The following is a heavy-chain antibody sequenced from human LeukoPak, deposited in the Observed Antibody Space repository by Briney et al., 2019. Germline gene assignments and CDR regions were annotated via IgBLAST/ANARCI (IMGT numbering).Heavy chain of an antibody. CDR3: ARDMGYYGSGSYPYYFDY. Sequence: GGSLRLSCAAAGFTFTSYSMNWVRQAPGRGLEWVSSISGDSIHIYYADSVRGRFTISRDNAKSSLFLQMNSLRAEDTAVYYCARDMGYYGSGSYPYYFDYWGQGTLVTVSS. CDR1: GFTFTSYS. V-gene: IGHV3-21*01. J-gene: IGHJ4*02. D-gene: IGHD3-10*01. CDR2: ISGDSIHI.